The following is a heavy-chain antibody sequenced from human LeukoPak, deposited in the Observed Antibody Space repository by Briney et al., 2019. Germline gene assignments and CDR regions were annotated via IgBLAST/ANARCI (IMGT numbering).Heavy chain of an antibody. Sequence: PGGSLRLSCAASGFTFSSYWMNWARQAPGKGLEWVASINHNGNENYYVDSVKGRFTISRDNAQKSLYLQMSSLRAEDTAVYYCATIVVVSSSLEDYWGQGTLVTVSS. V-gene: IGHV3-7*03. CDR1: GFTFSSYW. D-gene: IGHD3-22*01. CDR3: ATIVVVSSSLEDY. J-gene: IGHJ4*02. CDR2: INHNGNEN.